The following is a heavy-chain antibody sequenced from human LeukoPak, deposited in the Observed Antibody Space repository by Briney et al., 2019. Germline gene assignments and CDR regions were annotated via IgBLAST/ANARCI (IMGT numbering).Heavy chain of an antibody. V-gene: IGHV6-1*01. CDR3: ARGAPDLDY. CDR2: TYYRSKWYN. Sequence: SQTLSLTCAISGDSVSSNSGAWNWIRQSPSRGLEWLGRTYYRSKWYNDYAVSVRSRITISPDTSKNQFSLQLNSVTPEDTAVYYCARGAPDLDYWGQGTLVTVSP. J-gene: IGHJ4*02. CDR1: GDSVSSNSGA.